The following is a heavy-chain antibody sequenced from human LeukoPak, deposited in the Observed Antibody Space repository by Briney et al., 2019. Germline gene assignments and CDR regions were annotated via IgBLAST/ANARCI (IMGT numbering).Heavy chain of an antibody. CDR2: ISGSGGST. CDR1: GFTFSSYA. V-gene: IGHV3-23*01. D-gene: IGHD2-2*01. CDR3: ATQGNIVVVPAAPLTDY. Sequence: PGGSLRLSCAASGFTFSSYAMSWVRQAPGKGLEWVSAISGSGGSTYYADSVKGRFTISRDNSKNTLYLQMNSLRAEDTAVYYCATQGNIVVVPAAPLTDYWGQGTLVTVSS. J-gene: IGHJ4*02.